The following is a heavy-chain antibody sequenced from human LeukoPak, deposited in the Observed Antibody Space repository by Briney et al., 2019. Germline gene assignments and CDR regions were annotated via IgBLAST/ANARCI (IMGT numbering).Heavy chain of an antibody. V-gene: IGHV7-4-1*02. D-gene: IGHD3-10*01. Sequence: ASVKVSCKASGYTFTSYDINWVRQAPGQGLEWMGWINTNTGNPTYALGFTGRFVFSLDTSVTTAYLQISSLKAEDTAVYYCARGYYGSGSYFFDYWGQGTLVTVSS. CDR3: ARGYYGSGSYFFDY. CDR1: GYTFTSYD. J-gene: IGHJ4*02. CDR2: INTNTGNP.